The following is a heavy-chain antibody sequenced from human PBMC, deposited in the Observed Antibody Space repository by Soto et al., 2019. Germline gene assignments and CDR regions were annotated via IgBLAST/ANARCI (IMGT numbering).Heavy chain of an antibody. J-gene: IGHJ6*02. V-gene: IGHV1-69*05. D-gene: IGHD5-12*01. Sequence: QVQLVQSGAEVKKPGSSVKVSCKASGGTFSSYAISWVRQAPGQGLEWMGGIIPIFGTAKDAPKFQGRVTLTTDESTSPAYMELSSLRSEATAVYYCASSVAKSYYYGMDVWAQATPVTDSS. CDR3: ASSVAKSYYYGMDV. CDR2: IIPIFGTA. CDR1: GGTFSSYA.